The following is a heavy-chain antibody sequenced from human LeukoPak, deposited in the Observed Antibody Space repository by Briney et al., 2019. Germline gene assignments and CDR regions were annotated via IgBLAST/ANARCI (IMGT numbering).Heavy chain of an antibody. CDR1: GGSISSGSYY. D-gene: IGHD5-12*01. CDR3: ARGHGIYYYYMDV. Sequence: PSETLSLTCTVSGGSISSGSYYWNWIRQPAGKGLEWIGRIYTSGSTNYNPSLKSRVTISVDTSKNQFSLKLSSVTAADTAVYYCARGHGIYYYYMDVWGKGTTVTVSS. J-gene: IGHJ6*03. V-gene: IGHV4-61*02. CDR2: IYTSGST.